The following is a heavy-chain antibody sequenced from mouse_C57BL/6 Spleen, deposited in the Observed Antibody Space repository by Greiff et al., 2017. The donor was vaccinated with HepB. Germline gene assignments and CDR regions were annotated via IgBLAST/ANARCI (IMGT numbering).Heavy chain of an antibody. V-gene: IGHV5-17*01. Sequence: VQLQQSGGGLVKPGGSLKLSCAASGFTFSDYGMHWVRQAPEKGLEWVAYISSGSSTIYYADTVKGRFTISRDNAKNTLFLQMTSLRSEDTAMYYCASNWDGYAMDYWGQGTSVTVSS. CDR1: GFTFSDYG. CDR2: ISSGSSTI. J-gene: IGHJ4*01. D-gene: IGHD4-1*01. CDR3: ASNWDGYAMDY.